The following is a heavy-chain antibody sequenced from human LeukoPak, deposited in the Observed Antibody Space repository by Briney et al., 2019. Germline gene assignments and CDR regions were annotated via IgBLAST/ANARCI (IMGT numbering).Heavy chain of an antibody. Sequence: ASVKVSCKASGGTFSSYAISWVRQAPGQGLEWMGGIIPIFGTANYAQKFQGRVTITADESTSTAYMELSSLRSEDTAVYYCARARDGYNSVDYWGQGTLVTVSP. CDR2: IIPIFGTA. V-gene: IGHV1-69*13. CDR3: ARARDGYNSVDY. J-gene: IGHJ4*02. CDR1: GGTFSSYA. D-gene: IGHD5-24*01.